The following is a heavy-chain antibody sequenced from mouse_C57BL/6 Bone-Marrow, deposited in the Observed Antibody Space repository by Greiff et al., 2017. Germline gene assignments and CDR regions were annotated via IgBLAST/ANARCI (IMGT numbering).Heavy chain of an antibody. CDR2: IDPESGGT. D-gene: IGHD1-1*01. V-gene: IGHV1-15*01. CDR3: TRNSLRSYY. CDR1: GYTFTDYE. Sequence: VQLQQSGAELVRPGASVTLSCKASGYTFTDYEMHWVKQPPVHGLEWIGAIDPESGGTAYNQKFKGKAILTADKSSSTAYMERRSLTSEDSAVYYCTRNSLRSYYWGQGTTLTVSS. J-gene: IGHJ2*01.